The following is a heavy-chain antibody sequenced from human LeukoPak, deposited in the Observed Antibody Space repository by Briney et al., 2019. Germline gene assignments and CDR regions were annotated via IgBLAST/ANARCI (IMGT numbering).Heavy chain of an antibody. CDR3: ARGVTPKFPRRTYGMDV. Sequence: GSLRLSCAASGFTFSSYWMSWVRQAPGKGLEWIGEINHSGSTNYNPSLKSRVTISVDTSKNQFSLKLSSVTAADTAVYYCARGVTPKFPRRTYGMDVWGQGTTVTVSS. CDR1: GFTFSSYW. J-gene: IGHJ6*02. V-gene: IGHV4-34*01. D-gene: IGHD2-15*01. CDR2: INHSGST.